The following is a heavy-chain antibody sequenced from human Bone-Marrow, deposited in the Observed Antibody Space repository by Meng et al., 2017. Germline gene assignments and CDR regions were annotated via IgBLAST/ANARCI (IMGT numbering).Heavy chain of an antibody. CDR1: GYTFTSYA. CDR3: ARDIVPAARGYYYYYYGMDV. Sequence: ASVKVSCKASGYTFTSYAMNWVRQAPGQGLEWMGWIDTNTGNPTYAQGFTGRFVFSLATSVSTAYLQISSLKAEDTAVYYCARDIVPAARGYYYYYYGMDVWGQGTTVTVSS. J-gene: IGHJ6*02. V-gene: IGHV7-4-1*02. CDR2: IDTNTGNP. D-gene: IGHD2-2*01.